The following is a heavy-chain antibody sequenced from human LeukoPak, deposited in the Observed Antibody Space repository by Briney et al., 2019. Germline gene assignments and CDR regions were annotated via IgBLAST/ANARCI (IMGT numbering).Heavy chain of an antibody. D-gene: IGHD5-18*01. CDR2: INPSGGST. CDR3: ARVRYSYGHGDY. J-gene: IGHJ4*02. Sequence: ASVKVSCKASGYTFTSYYMHWVRQAPGQGLKWMGIINPSGGSTSYAQRFQGRVTMTRDTSTSTVYMELSSLRSEDTAVYYCARVRYSYGHGDYWGQGTLVTVSS. CDR1: GYTFTSYY. V-gene: IGHV1-46*01.